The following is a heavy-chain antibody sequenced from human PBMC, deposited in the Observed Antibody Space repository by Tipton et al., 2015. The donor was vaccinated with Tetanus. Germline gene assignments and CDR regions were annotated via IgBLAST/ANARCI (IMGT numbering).Heavy chain of an antibody. CDR1: GFTFSSYG. V-gene: IGHV3-30*18. Sequence: SLRLSCAASGFTFSSYGMHGVRQAPGKGLEWVAVISYDGSNKYYADSVKGRFTISRDNSKNTLYLQMNSLRAEDTAVYYCAKDRSGSYGGFDYWGQGTLVTVSS. D-gene: IGHD1-26*01. J-gene: IGHJ4*02. CDR2: ISYDGSNK. CDR3: AKDRSGSYGGFDY.